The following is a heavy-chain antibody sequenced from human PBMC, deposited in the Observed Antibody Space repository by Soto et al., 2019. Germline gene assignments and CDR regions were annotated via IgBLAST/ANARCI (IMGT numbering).Heavy chain of an antibody. CDR1: GFTFSSYG. D-gene: IGHD3-16*02. V-gene: IGHV3-30*18. CDR3: AKDQRITFGGVIVRPAY. J-gene: IGHJ4*02. CDR2: ISYDGSNK. Sequence: GGSLRLSCAASGFTFSSYGMHWVRQAPGKGLEWVAVISYDGSNKYYADSVKGRFTISRDNSKNTLYLQMNSLRAEDTAVYYCAKDQRITFGGVIVRPAYWAQGTLVTVS.